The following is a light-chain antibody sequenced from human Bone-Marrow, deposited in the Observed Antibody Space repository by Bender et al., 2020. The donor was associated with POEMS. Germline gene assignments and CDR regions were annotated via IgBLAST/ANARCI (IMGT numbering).Light chain of an antibody. CDR3: QSYDSSLSGYVV. CDR2: EVR. J-gene: IGLJ2*01. CDR1: RSDGGAYNL. V-gene: IGLV2-14*02. Sequence: HSALPPPAPVSGSPGLSLTIICTGPRSDGGAYNLLSLSQPHPHKPPKLLIYEVRTRPSGVPDRFSGSKSGTSASLAITGLQAEDEADYYCQSYDSSLSGYVVFGGGTKVTV.